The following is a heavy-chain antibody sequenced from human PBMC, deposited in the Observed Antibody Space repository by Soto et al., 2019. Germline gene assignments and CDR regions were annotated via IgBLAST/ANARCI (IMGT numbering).Heavy chain of an antibody. D-gene: IGHD1-7*01. Sequence: QVQLVQSGAEVKKPGASVRVSCKASGYTFSDYYIHWVRQAPGQGLEWMGWNNPNSGGTNYAQKFQGWVTMTRDTSISTAYMELSRLRSDDTAMYYCARETSRNYASWGQGTLVTVSS. CDR1: GYTFSDYY. CDR2: NNPNSGGT. V-gene: IGHV1-2*04. J-gene: IGHJ5*02. CDR3: ARETSRNYAS.